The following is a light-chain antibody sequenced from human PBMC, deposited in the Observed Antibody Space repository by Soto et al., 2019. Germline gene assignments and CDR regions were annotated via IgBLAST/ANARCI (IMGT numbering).Light chain of an antibody. V-gene: IGKV3-15*01. Sequence: ETVMTQFPATLSVSPGERATLSCRASQSVGSNLAWYQQKPGQAPRLLVFGASIRATGIPARFSGSGSGTEFTLTISSLQSEDFAVYYCQQCNSWPLTFGGGTKVEIK. J-gene: IGKJ4*01. CDR3: QQCNSWPLT. CDR2: GAS. CDR1: QSVGSN.